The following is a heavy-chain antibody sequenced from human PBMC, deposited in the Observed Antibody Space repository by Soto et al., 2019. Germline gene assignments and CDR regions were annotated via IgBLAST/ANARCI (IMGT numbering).Heavy chain of an antibody. CDR1: GGSFSGYY. CDR3: ARYYGDYPTAYFDY. J-gene: IGHJ4*02. V-gene: IGHV4-34*01. Sequence: QVQLQQWGAGLLKPSETLSLTCAVYGGSFSGYYWSWIRQPPGKGLEWIGEINHSGSTNYNPSLKSRVTISVDTSKNQFSLKLSSVTAADTAVYYCARYYGDYPTAYFDYWGQRTLVTVSS. CDR2: INHSGST. D-gene: IGHD4-17*01.